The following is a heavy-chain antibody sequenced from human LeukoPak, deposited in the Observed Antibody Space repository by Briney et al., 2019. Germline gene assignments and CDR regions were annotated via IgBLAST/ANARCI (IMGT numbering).Heavy chain of an antibody. Sequence: GGSLRLSCAASGFTFSSYAMSWVRQAPGKGLEWVSAISGSGGSTYYADSVKGRFTISRDNSKNTLCLQMNSLRAEDTAVYYCAKGSYSGSYLHFDYWGQGTLVTVSS. CDR3: AKGSYSGSYLHFDY. CDR2: ISGSGGST. D-gene: IGHD1-26*01. CDR1: GFTFSSYA. J-gene: IGHJ4*02. V-gene: IGHV3-23*01.